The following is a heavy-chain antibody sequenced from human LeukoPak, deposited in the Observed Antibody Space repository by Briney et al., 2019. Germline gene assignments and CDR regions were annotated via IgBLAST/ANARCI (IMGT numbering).Heavy chain of an antibody. D-gene: IGHD3-10*01. CDR3: VKDSYYYGSGSYYSPGDFDY. Sequence: GGSLRLSCSASGFTFSSYAMHWVRQAPGRGLEYVSAISSNGGSTYYADSVKGRFTISRDNSKNTLYLQMSSLRAEDTAVYYCVKDSYYYGSGSYYSPGDFDYWGQGTLVTVSS. CDR1: GFTFSSYA. J-gene: IGHJ4*02. CDR2: ISSNGGST. V-gene: IGHV3-64D*06.